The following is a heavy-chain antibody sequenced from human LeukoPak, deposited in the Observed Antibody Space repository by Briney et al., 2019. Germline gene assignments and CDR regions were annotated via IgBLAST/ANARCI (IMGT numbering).Heavy chain of an antibody. V-gene: IGHV4-59*01. Sequence: SETLSLTCTVSGSSFSSYHWSWIRQPPGKGLEWIGYIYYGGSTKYNPSLKGRVTISLDTSKNQFSLKLSSVTAADTAVYYCARVDYYISGSYYFDYWGQGTLGTVSS. CDR2: IYYGGST. D-gene: IGHD3-10*01. CDR1: GSSFSSYH. J-gene: IGHJ4*02. CDR3: ARVDYYISGSYYFDY.